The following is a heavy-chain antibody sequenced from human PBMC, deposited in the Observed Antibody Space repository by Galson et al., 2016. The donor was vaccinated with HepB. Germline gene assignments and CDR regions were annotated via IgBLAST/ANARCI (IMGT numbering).Heavy chain of an antibody. J-gene: IGHJ4*02. Sequence: SLRLSCAGPGFTFSSYSMHWVRQAPGKGLEWVGRIKSETDGGTAVYAAPVKGRFTISRDGAKNTLHLQMDSLITEDTAVYYCATLSKGAIDFRGQGTLVTVSS. D-gene: IGHD5/OR15-5a*01. CDR1: GFTFSSYS. CDR3: ATLSKGAIDF. V-gene: IGHV3-15*01. CDR2: IKSETDGGTA.